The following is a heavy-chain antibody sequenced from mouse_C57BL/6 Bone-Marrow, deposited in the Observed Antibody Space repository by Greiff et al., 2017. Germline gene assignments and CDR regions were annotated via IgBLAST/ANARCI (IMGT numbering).Heavy chain of an antibody. CDR3: TTVNWYFDV. CDR2: IDPENGDT. Sequence: VQLQQSGAELVRPGASVKLSCTASGFNIKDDYMHWVKQRPEQGLEWIGWIDPENGDTEYASKFPGQATITADTTSNTAYLQRSSLTSEDTAVYYCTTVNWYFDVWGTGTTVTVSS. CDR1: GFNIKDDY. V-gene: IGHV14-4*01. J-gene: IGHJ1*03.